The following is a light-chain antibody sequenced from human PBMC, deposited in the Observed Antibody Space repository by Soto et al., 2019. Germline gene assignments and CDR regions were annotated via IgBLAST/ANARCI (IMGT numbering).Light chain of an antibody. CDR1: QDITNY. J-gene: IGKJ4*01. Sequence: DIQMTQSPSSLSAPVGDRVTITCRASQDITNYLAWYQQKPGKVPKLLIYTASSLQSGVPSRFGGSGSGTDFTLTISSLQPEDVATYYCQEYKNSPLTFGGGTKVDIK. V-gene: IGKV1-27*01. CDR2: TAS. CDR3: QEYKNSPLT.